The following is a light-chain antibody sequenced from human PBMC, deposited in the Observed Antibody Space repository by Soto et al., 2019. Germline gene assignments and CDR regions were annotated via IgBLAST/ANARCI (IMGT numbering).Light chain of an antibody. CDR1: QSISSW. Sequence: DIPMTQSPSTLSASVGDRVTITCRASQSISSWLAWYQQKPGKAPKLLIYKASSLESGVPSRFSGSGSGTEFTLTISSLQPDDFATYCCQQYNSYQRTVGQGTKLEI. CDR2: KAS. J-gene: IGKJ2*01. V-gene: IGKV1-5*03. CDR3: QQYNSYQRT.